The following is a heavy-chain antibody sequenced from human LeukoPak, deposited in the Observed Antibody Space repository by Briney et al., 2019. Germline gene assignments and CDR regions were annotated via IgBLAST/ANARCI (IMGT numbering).Heavy chain of an antibody. Sequence: GGSLRLSCAASGFTFNNYAMSWVRQAPGKGLEWVSGISDIGDSTYYADSVKGRLTISRDNSKNTLFLQMNSLRAEDTAVYYCAKGGTSSWHTFDYWGQGTLVTVSS. J-gene: IGHJ4*02. CDR2: ISDIGDST. D-gene: IGHD6-13*01. CDR1: GFTFNNYA. V-gene: IGHV3-23*01. CDR3: AKGGTSSWHTFDY.